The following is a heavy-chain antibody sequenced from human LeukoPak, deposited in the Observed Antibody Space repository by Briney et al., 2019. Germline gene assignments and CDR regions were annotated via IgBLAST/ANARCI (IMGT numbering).Heavy chain of an antibody. V-gene: IGHV3-23*01. D-gene: IGHD5-24*01. J-gene: IGHJ5*02. Sequence: GGSLRLSCAASGFTFSIHGMNWVRQAPGKGLEWVSGISPSADITYYAESVKGRFTISRDNSKNTLYLQINTLRAEDTAIYYCAKDCGWLHFCSWGQGTLVTVSS. CDR1: GFTFSIHG. CDR3: AKDCGWLHFCS. CDR2: ISPSADIT.